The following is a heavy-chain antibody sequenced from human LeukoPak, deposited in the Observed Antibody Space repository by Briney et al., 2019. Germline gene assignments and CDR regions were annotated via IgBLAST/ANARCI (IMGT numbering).Heavy chain of an antibody. CDR2: ISAYNGNT. J-gene: IGHJ4*02. CDR1: GYTFTSYG. D-gene: IGHD2-2*02. CDR3: ARVPGLGYCSSTSCYNLDY. Sequence: ASVKVSCKASGYTFTSYGISWVQQAPGQGLEWMGWISAYNGNTNYAQKLQGRVTMTTDTSTSTAYMELRSLRSDDTAVYYCARVPGLGYCSSTSCYNLDYWGQGTLVTVSS. V-gene: IGHV1-18*01.